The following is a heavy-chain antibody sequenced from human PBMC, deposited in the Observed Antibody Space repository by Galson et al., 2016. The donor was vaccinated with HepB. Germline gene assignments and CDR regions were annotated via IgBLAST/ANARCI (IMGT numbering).Heavy chain of an antibody. Sequence: CAISGDSVSNKSATWNWIRQSPSRGLEWLGRTHYTSKWYNDYAESVKSRIIINPDTPKNQFSLQLNSVTPEDTAVYVCARDRRGTCTGGRCYYYGMDVWGQGTTVTVSS. D-gene: IGHD2-8*02. CDR1: GDSVSNKSAT. CDR2: THYTSKWYN. V-gene: IGHV6-1*01. J-gene: IGHJ6*02. CDR3: ARDRRGTCTGGRCYYYGMDV.